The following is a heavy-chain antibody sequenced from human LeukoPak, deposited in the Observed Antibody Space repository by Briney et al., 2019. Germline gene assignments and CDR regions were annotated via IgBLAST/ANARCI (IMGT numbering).Heavy chain of an antibody. CDR1: GGSISSSNW. CDR3: ARVDTAMVSFDY. D-gene: IGHD5-18*01. J-gene: IGHJ4*02. V-gene: IGHV4-4*02. Sequence: SETLSLTCAVSGGSISSSNWWSWVRQPPGEGLEWIGEIYHSGSTNYNPSLKSRVTISVDKSKNQFSLKLSSVTAADTAVYYCARVDTAMVSFDYWGQGTLVTVSS. CDR2: IYHSGST.